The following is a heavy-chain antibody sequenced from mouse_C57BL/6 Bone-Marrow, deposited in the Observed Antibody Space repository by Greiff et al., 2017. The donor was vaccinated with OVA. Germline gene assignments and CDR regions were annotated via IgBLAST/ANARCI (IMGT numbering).Heavy chain of an antibody. CDR2: IDPENGDT. CDR3: TTLTSWCAY. CDR1: GFNIKDDY. J-gene: IGHJ3*01. V-gene: IGHV14-4*01. Sequence: EVQLQQSGAELVRPGASVTLSCTASGFNIKDDYMHWVKQRPEQGLEWIGWIDPENGDTEYASKVQGKATITADTSSNTAYLQLSSLTSEDTAVYYCTTLTSWCAYWGQGTLVTVSA. D-gene: IGHD4-1*01.